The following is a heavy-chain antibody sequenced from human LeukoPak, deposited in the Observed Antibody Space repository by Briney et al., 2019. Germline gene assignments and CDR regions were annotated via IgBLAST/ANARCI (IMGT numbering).Heavy chain of an antibody. Sequence: SVKVPCTASGGTFSSYAISLVRQAPAQGLEWMGRIIPNFRIANYAQKFQGRVTITADKSTSTAYMELSSLRSEDTAVYYCARDLTRDGYNHDIRYGMDVWGQGTTVTVSS. CDR2: IIPNFRIA. J-gene: IGHJ6*02. CDR1: GGTFSSYA. D-gene: IGHD5-24*01. V-gene: IGHV1-69*04. CDR3: ARDLTRDGYNHDIRYGMDV.